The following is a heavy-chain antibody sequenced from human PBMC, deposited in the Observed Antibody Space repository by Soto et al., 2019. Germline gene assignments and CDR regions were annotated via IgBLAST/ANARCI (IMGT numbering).Heavy chain of an antibody. CDR1: GYTFTSYG. J-gene: IGHJ5*02. V-gene: IGHV1-18*01. Sequence: QVQLVQSGTEVKKPGASVKVSCKTSGYTFTSYGISWVRQAPGQGLEWMGLISPYNGDTIYARKFQGRVIVTADTATSTVYMERRSLRSDDTAVYYCVRDASSGYRGWWDPWGQGTLVTVSS. D-gene: IGHD5-18*01. CDR3: VRDASSGYRGWWDP. CDR2: ISPYNGDT.